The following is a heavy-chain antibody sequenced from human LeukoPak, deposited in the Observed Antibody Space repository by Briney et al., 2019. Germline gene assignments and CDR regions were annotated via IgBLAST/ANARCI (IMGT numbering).Heavy chain of an antibody. J-gene: IGHJ4*02. Sequence: GGSLRLSCAASGFTFSDYSMNWVRQAPGKGLEWLSYIGLSSGARYYADSGKGGFSTSSDNAKNSLSLQMTSLRADDTAVYYCARDHNFAFDYWGQGILVTVSS. D-gene: IGHD1-1*01. CDR2: IGLSSGAR. CDR1: GFTFSDYS. V-gene: IGHV3-48*04. CDR3: ARDHNFAFDY.